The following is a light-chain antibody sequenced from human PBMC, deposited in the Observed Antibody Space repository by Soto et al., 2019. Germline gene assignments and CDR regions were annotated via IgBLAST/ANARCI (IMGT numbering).Light chain of an antibody. CDR2: EVS. J-gene: IGLJ1*01. V-gene: IGLV2-14*01. CDR3: SSYTRSSTQV. Sequence: QSALTQPASVSGSPGQSITISCTGTSSDVGGYNYVSWYQQHPGKAPKLMIYEVSYRPSGVSKRFSGSKSGNTASLTISGLQAEDEADYYCSSYTRSSTQVFGAGTKLTVL. CDR1: SSDVGGYNY.